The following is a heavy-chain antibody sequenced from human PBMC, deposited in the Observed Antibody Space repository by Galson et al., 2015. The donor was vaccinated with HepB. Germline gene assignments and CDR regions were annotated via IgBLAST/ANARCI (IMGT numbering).Heavy chain of an antibody. CDR3: ARAPEYFSSSGFDY. CDR2: AYYRSKWYN. J-gene: IGHJ4*02. D-gene: IGHD6-6*01. CDR1: GDSVSSNSAA. Sequence: CAISGDSVSSNSAAWNWIRQSPSRGLEWLRRAYYRSKWYNDYGVSVKSRMTINPDTSKNQFSLQLNSVTPEDTAVYYCARAPEYFSSSGFDYWGQGTLVTVSS. V-gene: IGHV6-1*01.